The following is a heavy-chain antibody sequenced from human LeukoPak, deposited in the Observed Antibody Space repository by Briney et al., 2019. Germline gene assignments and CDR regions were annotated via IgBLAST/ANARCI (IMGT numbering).Heavy chain of an antibody. V-gene: IGHV4-34*01. J-gene: IGHJ4*02. CDR3: ARGRPYCSSTSCYRPNYDY. CDR2: INQRRNT. CDR1: GGSFSGYS. D-gene: IGHD2-2*01. Sequence: SETLSLTCVVYGGSFSGYSWSWIRQPPGKGLEWIGEINQRRNTNYNPSLKSRVTISIDTSKNQFSLKLSSVTAADTAVYYCARGRPYCSSTSCYRPNYDYWGQGTLVTVSS.